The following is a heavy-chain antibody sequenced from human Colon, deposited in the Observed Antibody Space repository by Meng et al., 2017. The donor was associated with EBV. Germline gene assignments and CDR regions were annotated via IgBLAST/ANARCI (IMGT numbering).Heavy chain of an antibody. Sequence: QVELQRLVPGLLKPSEPLSLTWAVYGGSLSGYYWSWIRQPPEKGLEWIGEINHSGSTNYNPSPKSRVTISVDTSKKQFSLKLSSVTAADTAVYYCARGPGGSYYLYYFDYWGQGTLVTVSS. CDR2: INHSGST. D-gene: IGHD1-26*01. CDR1: GGSLSGYY. V-gene: IGHV4-34*01. J-gene: IGHJ4*02. CDR3: ARGPGGSYYLYYFDY.